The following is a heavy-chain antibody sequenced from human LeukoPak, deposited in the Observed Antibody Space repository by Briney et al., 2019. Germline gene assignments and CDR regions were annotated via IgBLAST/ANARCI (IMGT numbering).Heavy chain of an antibody. V-gene: IGHV1-18*01. CDR3: ARDQGVTTSFDY. D-gene: IGHD4-17*01. Sequence: ASVTVSCKASGYTFTSYGISWVRQAPGQGLEWMGWISAYNGNTNYAQKLQGRVTMTTDTSTSTAYMVLRSLRSDDTAVYYCARDQGVTTSFDYWGQGTLATVSS. CDR1: GYTFTSYG. J-gene: IGHJ4*02. CDR2: ISAYNGNT.